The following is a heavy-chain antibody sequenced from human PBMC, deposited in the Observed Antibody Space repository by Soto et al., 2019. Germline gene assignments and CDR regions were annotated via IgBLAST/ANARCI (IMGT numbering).Heavy chain of an antibody. J-gene: IGHJ4*02. Sequence: EVQLVESGGGLVKPGGSLRLSCAASGFTFSSYSMNWVRQAPGKGLEWVSSISSSSSYIYYADSVKGRFTISRDNAKNSLYLQMNSLRAEDTAVYYCARESDYDYIWGRLQPGSFVYWRQGTLVTVSS. D-gene: IGHD3-16*01. V-gene: IGHV3-21*01. CDR3: ARESDYDYIWGRLQPGSFVY. CDR2: ISSSSSYI. CDR1: GFTFSSYS.